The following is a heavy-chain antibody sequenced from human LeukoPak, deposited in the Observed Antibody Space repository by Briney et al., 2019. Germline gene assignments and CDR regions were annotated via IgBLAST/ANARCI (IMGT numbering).Heavy chain of an antibody. Sequence: PGGSLRLSCAASGFTVTGNDMNWVRQAPGKGLEWVSLTYAGGGGSAYYADSVRGRFTGSRDNSKNTLDLQMNSLKPDDTAIYYCLRQGVGSPPRWGQGTLVTVSS. CDR3: LRQGVGSPPR. CDR1: GFTVTGND. CDR2: TYAGGGGSA. V-gene: IGHV3-53*05. D-gene: IGHD1-26*01. J-gene: IGHJ4*02.